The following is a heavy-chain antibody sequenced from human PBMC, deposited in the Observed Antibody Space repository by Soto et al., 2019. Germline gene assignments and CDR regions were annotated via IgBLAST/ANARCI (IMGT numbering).Heavy chain of an antibody. J-gene: IGHJ4*02. D-gene: IGHD3-9*01. V-gene: IGHV3-23*01. CDR3: AKDTLRYFDWLPRGVDY. Sequence: EVQLLVSGGGLVQPGGSLRLSCAASGFTFSSYAMSWVRQAPGKGLEWVSAISGSGGSTYYADSVKGRFTISRDNSKNTLYLQINSLRAEDTAVYYCAKDTLRYFDWLPRGVDYWGQGTLVTVSS. CDR1: GFTFSSYA. CDR2: ISGSGGST.